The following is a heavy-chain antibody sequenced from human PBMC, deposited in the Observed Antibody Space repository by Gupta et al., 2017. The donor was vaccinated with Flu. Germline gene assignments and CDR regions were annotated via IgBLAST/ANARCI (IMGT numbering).Heavy chain of an antibody. D-gene: IGHD3-22*01. CDR3: ARDEGDYYDSSGYYYKAFDI. J-gene: IGHJ3*02. CDR1: GYTFTGYY. V-gene: IGHV1-2*02. CDR2: INPNSGGT. Sequence: QVQLVQSGAEVKKPGASVKVSCKASGYTFTGYYMHWVRQAPGQGLEWMGWINPNSGGTNYAQKFQGRVTMTRDTSISTAYMELSRLRSDDTAVYYCARDEGDYYDSSGYYYKAFDIWGQGTMVTVSS.